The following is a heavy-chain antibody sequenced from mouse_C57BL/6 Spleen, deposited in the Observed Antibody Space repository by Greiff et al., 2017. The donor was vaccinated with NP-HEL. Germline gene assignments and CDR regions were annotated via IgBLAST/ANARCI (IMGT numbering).Heavy chain of an antibody. Sequence: EVKVVESGGGLVKPGGSLKLSCAASGFTFSDYGMHWVRQAPEKGLEWVAYISSGSSTIYYADTVKGRFTISRDNAKNTLFLQMTSLRSEDTAMYYCAALLYGYAMDYWGQGTSVTVSS. CDR3: AALLYGYAMDY. CDR1: GFTFSDYG. D-gene: IGHD1-1*01. V-gene: IGHV5-17*01. J-gene: IGHJ4*01. CDR2: ISSGSSTI.